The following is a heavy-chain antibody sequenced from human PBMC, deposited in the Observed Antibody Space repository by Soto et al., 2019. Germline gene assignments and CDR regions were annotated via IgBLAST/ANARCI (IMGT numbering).Heavy chain of an antibody. V-gene: IGHV1-2*04. Sequence: ASVKVSCKASGYTFTGYYMHWVRQAPGQGLEWMGWINPNSGGTNYAQKFQGWVTMTRDTSISTAYMELSRLRSDDTAVYYCARGPPGIAAADNYYYYYGMDVWGQGTTVTVSS. D-gene: IGHD6-13*01. CDR2: INPNSGGT. CDR1: GYTFTGYY. CDR3: ARGPPGIAAADNYYYYYGMDV. J-gene: IGHJ6*02.